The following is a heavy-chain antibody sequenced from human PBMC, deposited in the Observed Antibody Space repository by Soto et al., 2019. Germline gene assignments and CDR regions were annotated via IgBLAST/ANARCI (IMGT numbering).Heavy chain of an antibody. D-gene: IGHD3-22*01. V-gene: IGHV3-43*01. J-gene: IGHJ6*02. Sequence: GGSLRLSCAASGFTFDDYTMHWVRQAPGKGLEWVSLISGDVVSNYYADSVKGRFTISRDNSKNSLFLQMNSLRTEDTALFYCAKDLNYYVISGYYVPGSRYYYYYGMDVWGQGTTVTVSS. CDR1: GFTFDDYT. CDR2: ISGDVVSN. CDR3: AKDLNYYVISGYYVPGSRYYYYYGMDV.